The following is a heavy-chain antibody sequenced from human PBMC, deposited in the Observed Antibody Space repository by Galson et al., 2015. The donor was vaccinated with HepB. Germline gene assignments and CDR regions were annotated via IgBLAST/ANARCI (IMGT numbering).Heavy chain of an antibody. CDR1: GFTFSRHA. CDR3: ARDRLHIVLSYNLDV. D-gene: IGHD5-24*01. Sequence: SLRLSCAASGFTFSRHAMHWVRQTPGRGLEWVAVASYDGSNKYYADSVKGRFIVSRDNSKNALYVHMNSLRAEDTAKYYCARDRLHIVLSYNLDVWGQGTTVTVSS. J-gene: IGHJ6*02. V-gene: IGHV3-30-3*01. CDR2: ASYDGSNK.